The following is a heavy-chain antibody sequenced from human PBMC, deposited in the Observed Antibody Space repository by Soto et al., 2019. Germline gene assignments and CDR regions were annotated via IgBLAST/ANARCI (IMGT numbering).Heavy chain of an antibody. CDR2: ISYDGSNK. CDR3: AKDSGAHSTSWYHYYYYYYGMDV. CDR1: GFTFSSYG. Sequence: GGSLRLSCAASGFTFSSYGMHWVRQAPGKGLEWVAVISYDGSNKYYADSVKGRFTISRDNSKNTLYLQMNSLRAEDTAVYYCAKDSGAHSTSWYHYYYYYYGMDVCGQGTTVTVYS. V-gene: IGHV3-30*18. D-gene: IGHD6-13*01. J-gene: IGHJ6*02.